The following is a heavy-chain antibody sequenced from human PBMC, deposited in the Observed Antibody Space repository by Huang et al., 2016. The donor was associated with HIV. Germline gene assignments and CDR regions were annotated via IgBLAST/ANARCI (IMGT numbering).Heavy chain of an antibody. CDR2: IYYSGTK. CDR3: ARTGVAVSDDPEYFQH. V-gene: IGHV4-39*02. D-gene: IGHD3-3*01. Sequence: LQESGPGLVGPSETLSLTCAVSGDSIISNTFYWGWIRRPPGKALEWIGSIYYSGTKYDKPALKRRARIAVDASKNRIFLQLRSVTAADTGVYYCARTGVAVSDDPEYFQHWGQGALVTIS. J-gene: IGHJ1*01. CDR1: GDSIISNTFY.